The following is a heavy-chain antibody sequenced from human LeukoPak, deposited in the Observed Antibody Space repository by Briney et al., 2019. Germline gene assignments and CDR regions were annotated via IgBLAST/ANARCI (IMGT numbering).Heavy chain of an antibody. J-gene: IGHJ5*02. D-gene: IGHD2-2*03. CDR3: AKAHSLDIVVVPAAS. CDR1: GFTFSSYG. V-gene: IGHV3-30*02. Sequence: GGSLRLSCAASGFTFSSYGMHWVRQAPGKGLEWVAFIRYDGSNKYYADSVKGRFTISRDNSKNTLYLQMNSLRAEDTAVYYCAKAHSLDIVVVPAASWGQGTLVTVSS. CDR2: IRYDGSNK.